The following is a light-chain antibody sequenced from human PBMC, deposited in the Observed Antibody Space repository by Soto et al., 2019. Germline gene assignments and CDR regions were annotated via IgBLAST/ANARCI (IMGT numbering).Light chain of an antibody. CDR3: QQYNGYSRT. CDR1: QNIITW. CDR2: KAS. Sequence: DIQLTQSPSTLSASIGERVTITCRASQNIITWLAWFQQKPGKAPKLLIYKASSLETGVPSRFSGSGSGTDFTLNITSLQXDDFATYYCQQYNGYSRTFGQGTKVEIK. V-gene: IGKV1-5*03. J-gene: IGKJ1*01.